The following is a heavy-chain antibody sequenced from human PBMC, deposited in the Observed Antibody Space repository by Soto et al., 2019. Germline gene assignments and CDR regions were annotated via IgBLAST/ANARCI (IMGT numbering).Heavy chain of an antibody. D-gene: IGHD1-26*01. CDR2: IKQDGSEK. CDR1: GFTFSSYW. Sequence: EVQLVESGGGLVQPGGSLRLSCAASGFTFSSYWRSWVRQAPGKGLGWVANIKQDGSEKYYVDSVKGRFTISRDNAKNSLYLQMNSLRAEDTAVYYCAREAGSYSPFDYWGQGTLVTVSS. V-gene: IGHV3-7*05. CDR3: AREAGSYSPFDY. J-gene: IGHJ4*02.